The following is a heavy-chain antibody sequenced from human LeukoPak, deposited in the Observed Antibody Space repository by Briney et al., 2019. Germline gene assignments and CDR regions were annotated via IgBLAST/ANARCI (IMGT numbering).Heavy chain of an antibody. CDR1: GYSISSGYY. V-gene: IGHV4-38-2*02. CDR3: ARALPYDSSGRGPFDY. D-gene: IGHD3-22*01. Sequence: PSETLSLTCTVSGYSISSGYYWGWIRQPPGKGLEWIGSIYHSGSTYYNPSLKSRVTISVDTSKNQFSLKLSSVTAADTAVYYCARALPYDSSGRGPFDYWGQGTVVTVSS. J-gene: IGHJ4*02. CDR2: IYHSGST.